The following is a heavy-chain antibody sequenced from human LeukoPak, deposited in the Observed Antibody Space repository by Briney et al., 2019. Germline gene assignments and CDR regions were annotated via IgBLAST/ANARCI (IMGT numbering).Heavy chain of an antibody. J-gene: IGHJ4*02. V-gene: IGHV3-21*06. Sequence: GESLRLSCAASGFTFGAYTINWVRQAPGKGLEWVSCIFSRSESILYADSVKGRFTISRDNAKNLLYLQMDSLRVEDTAVYYCARDFFHSSESRPFDYWGQGTLVTVSS. D-gene: IGHD3-22*01. CDR3: ARDFFHSSESRPFDY. CDR2: IFSRSESI. CDR1: GFTFGAYT.